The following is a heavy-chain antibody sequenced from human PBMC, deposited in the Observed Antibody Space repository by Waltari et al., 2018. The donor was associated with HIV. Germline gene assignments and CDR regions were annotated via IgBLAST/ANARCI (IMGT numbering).Heavy chain of an antibody. D-gene: IGHD1-7*01. Sequence: QVQLVQSGAEVKKPGASVKVSCKASGYTFTGYYMHWVRQAPGQGLEWMGWINPNSGGTNYAQKFQGRVTMTRDTSISTAYMELSRLRSDDTAVYYCARDCARTTDYYYYGMDVWGQGTTVTVSS. CDR3: ARDCARTTDYYYYGMDV. V-gene: IGHV1-2*02. CDR1: GYTFTGYY. J-gene: IGHJ6*02. CDR2: INPNSGGT.